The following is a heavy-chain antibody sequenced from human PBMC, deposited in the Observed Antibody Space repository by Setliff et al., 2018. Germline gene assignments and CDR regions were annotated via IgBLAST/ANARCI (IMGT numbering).Heavy chain of an antibody. CDR2: MYYGGGGST. V-gene: IGHV4-39*07. D-gene: IGHD3-3*01. J-gene: IGHJ6*03. Sequence: PSETLSLTCTVSGASVSGNSYYWGWIRQPPGKGLEWIGSMYYGGGGSTNYNPSLKSRVTISLDTSNNQFSLSLSSVTAADTAVYYCARMSGFQYMDVWGKGTTVTVSS. CDR3: ARMSGFQYMDV. CDR1: GASVSGNSYY.